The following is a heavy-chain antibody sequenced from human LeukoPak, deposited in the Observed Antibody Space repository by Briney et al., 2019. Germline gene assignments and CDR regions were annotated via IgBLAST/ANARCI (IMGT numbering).Heavy chain of an antibody. CDR3: ARLGITGTTRGAFDI. CDR2: IVVGSGNT. D-gene: IGHD1-20*01. J-gene: IGHJ3*02. V-gene: IGHV1-58*02. Sequence: SVKVSCKASGFTFTSSAMQWVRQARGQRLEWIGWIVVGSGNTNYAQKFQERVTITRDMSTSTAYMELSSLRSEDTAMYYCARLGITGTTRGAFDIWGQGTMVTVSS. CDR1: GFTFTSSA.